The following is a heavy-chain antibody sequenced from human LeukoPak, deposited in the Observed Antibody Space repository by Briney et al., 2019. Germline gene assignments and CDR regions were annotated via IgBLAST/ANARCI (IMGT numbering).Heavy chain of an antibody. CDR2: IRQDGGEQ. V-gene: IGHV3-7*01. J-gene: IGHJ4*02. D-gene: IGHD6-13*01. CDR3: ARVNSSSWYMDH. CDR1: GFTFSNYW. Sequence: PGGSLRLSCAASGFTFSNYWMSWVRQAPGKGLEWVATIRQDGGEQYYVDSVKGRFTISRDNAKNSLYLQMNSLRAEDTAVYYCARVNSSSWYMDHWGQGTLVTVSS.